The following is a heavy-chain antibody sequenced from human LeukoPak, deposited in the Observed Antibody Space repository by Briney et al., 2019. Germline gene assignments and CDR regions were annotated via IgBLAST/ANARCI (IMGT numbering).Heavy chain of an antibody. Sequence: PGGSLRLSCAASGLTFSNYAMHWVRPAPGKGLECVSAISSNGGSTYYANSVKGRFTISRDNSKNTLYLQMGSLKAEDMAVYYCARDRGIYSGSYLFDYWGQGTLVTVSS. J-gene: IGHJ4*02. V-gene: IGHV3-64*01. D-gene: IGHD1-26*01. CDR2: ISSNGGST. CDR3: ARDRGIYSGSYLFDY. CDR1: GLTFSNYA.